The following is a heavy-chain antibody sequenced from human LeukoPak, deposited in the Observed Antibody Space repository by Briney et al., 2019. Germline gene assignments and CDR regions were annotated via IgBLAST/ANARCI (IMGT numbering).Heavy chain of an antibody. CDR3: ARVRTGVDYYYGMDV. CDR1: GGSICSYY. J-gene: IGHJ6*04. Sequence: SETLSLTCTVSGGSICSYYWSWIRQPPGKGLEWIGYIYYSGSTNYNPSLKSRVTISVDTSKNQFSLKLSSVTAADTAVYYCARVRTGVDYYYGMDVWGKGTTVTVSS. V-gene: IGHV4-59*01. CDR2: IYYSGST. D-gene: IGHD7-27*01.